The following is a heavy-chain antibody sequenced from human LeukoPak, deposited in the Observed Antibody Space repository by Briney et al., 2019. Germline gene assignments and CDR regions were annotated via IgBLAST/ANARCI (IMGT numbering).Heavy chain of an antibody. J-gene: IGHJ4*02. CDR1: GFTFSDTW. V-gene: IGHV3-74*01. CDR2: INTDGSDA. D-gene: IGHD4-23*01. CDR3: ARVYGGPFDL. Sequence: QPGGSLRLSCAASGFTFSDTWMHWVRHAPGKGLMWVARINTDGSDAVYAGSVKGRFTISRDNTQNTLHLQMHSLRAEDTAMYYCARVYGGPFDLWGQGNLVTVSS.